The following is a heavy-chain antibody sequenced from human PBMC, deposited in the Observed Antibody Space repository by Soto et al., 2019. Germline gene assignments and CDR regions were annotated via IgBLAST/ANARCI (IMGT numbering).Heavy chain of an antibody. J-gene: IGHJ6*02. CDR3: ARDYGYSSSSDPYYYGMDV. D-gene: IGHD6-6*01. CDR2: ISSSSSYI. V-gene: IGHV3-21*01. CDR1: GFTFSSYS. Sequence: EVQLVESGGGLVKPGGSLRLSCAASGFTFSSYSMNWVRQAPGKGLEGVSSISSSSSYIYYADSVKGRFTISRDNAKNSLYLQMNSLRAEDTAVYYCARDYGYSSSSDPYYYGMDVWGQGTTVTVSS.